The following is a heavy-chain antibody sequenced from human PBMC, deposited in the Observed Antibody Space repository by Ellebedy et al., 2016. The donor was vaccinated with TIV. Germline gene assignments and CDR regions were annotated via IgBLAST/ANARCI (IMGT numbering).Heavy chain of an antibody. CDR2: IRSKANSYAT. V-gene: IGHV3-73*01. CDR3: TSGDGVDL. J-gene: IGHJ6*02. D-gene: IGHD7-27*01. Sequence: GESLKIFCAASGFTFSGAAMHWVRQASGKGLEWVGRIRSKANSYATAYAAWEKGRFTISRDDSKNTAYLQMSSLKTEDTAVYYCTSGDGVDLWGQGTTVTVSS. CDR1: GFTFSGAA.